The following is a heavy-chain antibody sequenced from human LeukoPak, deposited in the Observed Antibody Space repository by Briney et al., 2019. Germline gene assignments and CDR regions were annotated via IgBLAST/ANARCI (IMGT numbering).Heavy chain of an antibody. Sequence: SETLSLTCTVSGGSISSSSYYWGWIRQPPGKGLEWIGSIYYSGSTYYNPSLKSRVTISVDTSKNQFSLKLSSVTAADTAVYYCASPRSPYYDSSGFDYWGQGTLVTVSS. CDR3: ASPRSPYYDSSGFDY. J-gene: IGHJ4*02. CDR2: IYYSGST. D-gene: IGHD3-22*01. V-gene: IGHV4-39*01. CDR1: GGSISSSSYY.